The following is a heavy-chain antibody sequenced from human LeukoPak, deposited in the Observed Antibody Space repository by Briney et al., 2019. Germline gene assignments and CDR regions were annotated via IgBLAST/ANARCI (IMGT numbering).Heavy chain of an antibody. V-gene: IGHV3-30-3*01. J-gene: IGHJ4*02. CDR2: ISYDGSNK. D-gene: IGHD3-16*02. CDR3: AKDAKGLSYYFDH. CDR1: GFTFSSYA. Sequence: GGSLRLSCTASGFTFSSYAMHWVRQAPGKGLEWVAVISYDGSNKYYADSVKGRFTISRDNSKNTLYMQVNSLRPEDTAVYYCAKDAKGLSYYFDHWGQGTLVTVSS.